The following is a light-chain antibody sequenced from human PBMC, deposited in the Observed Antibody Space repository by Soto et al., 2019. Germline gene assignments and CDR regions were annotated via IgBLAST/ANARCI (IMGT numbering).Light chain of an antibody. CDR1: QSVSGRY. CDR2: GAS. J-gene: IGKJ3*01. V-gene: IGKV3-20*01. CDR3: QQYESSPHN. Sequence: EIVLTQSPGTLSLSPGERATRSCRASQSVSGRYLAWYQQKPGQAPRLLIEGASSRAAGIPDRFSGSESGPDFTLTIIRVEPEDFAIYYCQQYESSPHNFGPGTRVEI.